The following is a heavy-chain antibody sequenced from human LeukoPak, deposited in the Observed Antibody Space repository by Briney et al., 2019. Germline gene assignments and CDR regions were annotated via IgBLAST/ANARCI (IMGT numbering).Heavy chain of an antibody. Sequence: SETLSLTCSVSGASLRSNHWNWIRQAPGKELAWIGYIYDDATTNYNPSLSRRLTMSLDRSKNHFSLNLKYVTAADSAVYYCARSPGSGWNYYFDYWGQGALVTVSS. J-gene: IGHJ4*02. D-gene: IGHD6-19*01. CDR2: IYDDATT. CDR1: GASLRSNH. V-gene: IGHV4-59*01. CDR3: ARSPGSGWNYYFDY.